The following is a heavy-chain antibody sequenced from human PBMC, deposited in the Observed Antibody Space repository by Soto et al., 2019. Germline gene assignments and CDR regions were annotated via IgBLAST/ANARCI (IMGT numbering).Heavy chain of an antibody. D-gene: IGHD3-10*01. J-gene: IGHJ6*02. CDR2: LRGYNGNT. CDR3: AAAGKYSNGAGSADAYGMDV. V-gene: IGHV1-18*04. Sequence: QVQLVQSGAEVKNPWASVKVTCKASGYTFTSYGVRWERQAPGQGLAWRGWLRGYNGNTNYAQKLQGRVPMTTGTPTSTAYLELTSLISDDTAVYYCAAAGKYSNGAGSADAYGMDVWGQGITVTVSS. CDR1: GYTFTSYG.